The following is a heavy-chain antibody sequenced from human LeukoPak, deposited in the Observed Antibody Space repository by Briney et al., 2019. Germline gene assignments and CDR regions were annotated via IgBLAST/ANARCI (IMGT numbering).Heavy chain of an antibody. CDR3: ARGHIAAAGTDWFDP. V-gene: IGHV4-34*01. CDR2: INHSGST. J-gene: IGHJ5*02. D-gene: IGHD6-13*01. Sequence: SETLSLTYAVYGGSFSGYYWRWIRQPPGKGLKWIGEINHSGSTNYNPSLKSRVTISVDTSKNQFSLKLSSVTAADTAVYYCARGHIAAAGTDWFDPWGQGTLVTVSS. CDR1: GGSFSGYY.